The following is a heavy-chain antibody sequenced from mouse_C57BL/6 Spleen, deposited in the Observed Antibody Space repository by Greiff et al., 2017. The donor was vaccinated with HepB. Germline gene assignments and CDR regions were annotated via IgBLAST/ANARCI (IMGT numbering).Heavy chain of an antibody. CDR2: IYPGDGDT. CDR3: AGYSNYVLFAY. J-gene: IGHJ3*01. V-gene: IGHV1-82*01. D-gene: IGHD2-5*01. CDR1: GYAFSSSW. Sequence: VQLQQSGPELVKPGASVKISCKASGYAFSSSWMNWVKQRPGKGLEWIGRIYPGDGDTNYNGKFKGKATLTADKSSSTAYMQLSSLTSEDSAVYVCAGYSNYVLFAYWGQGTLVTVSA.